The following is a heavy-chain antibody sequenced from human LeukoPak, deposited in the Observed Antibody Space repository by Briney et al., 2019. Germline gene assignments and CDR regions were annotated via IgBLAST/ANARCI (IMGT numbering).Heavy chain of an antibody. CDR2: ISPSSSTI. J-gene: IGHJ4*02. Sequence: GGSLRLSCAASGFTFSSYGMNWVRQAPGKGLEWLSYISPSSSTIYYADSVKGRFIISRDNAKNSLYLQMNSLRAEDTAVYYCAREHTPFGSGCTAAYWGQGTLVTVSS. D-gene: IGHD6-19*01. CDR1: GFTFSSYG. V-gene: IGHV3-48*01. CDR3: AREHTPFGSGCTAAY.